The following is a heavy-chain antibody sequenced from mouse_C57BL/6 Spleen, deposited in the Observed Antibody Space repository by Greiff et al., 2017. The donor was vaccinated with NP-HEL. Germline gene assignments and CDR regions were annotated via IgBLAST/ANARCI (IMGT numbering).Heavy chain of an antibody. J-gene: IGHJ2*01. V-gene: IGHV1-53*01. CDR2: INPSNGGT. CDR1: GYTFTSYW. D-gene: IGHD1-1*01. CDR3: ARSLITTVVELNY. Sequence: QVQLKQPGTELVKPGASVKLSCKASGYTFTSYWMHWVKQRPGQGLEWIGNINPSNGGTNYNEKFKSKATLTVDKSSSTAYMQLSSLTSEDSAVYYCARSLITTVVELNYWGQGTTLTVSS.